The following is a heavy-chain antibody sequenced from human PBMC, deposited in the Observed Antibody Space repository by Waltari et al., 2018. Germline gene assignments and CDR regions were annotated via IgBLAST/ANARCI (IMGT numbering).Heavy chain of an antibody. J-gene: IGHJ4*02. V-gene: IGHV3-53*02. CDR1: GFTLSSTD. Sequence: EVQLVETGGGLIQPGRSLRLSCAASGFTLSSTDMSCLRPPQGKGLEWGSVIYSGGSTYYADSVKGRFTISRDNSKNTLYLQMNSLRAEDTAVYYCARATRDGYNPGPFDYWGQGTLVTVSS. CDR3: ARATRDGYNPGPFDY. CDR2: IYSGGST. D-gene: IGHD5-12*01.